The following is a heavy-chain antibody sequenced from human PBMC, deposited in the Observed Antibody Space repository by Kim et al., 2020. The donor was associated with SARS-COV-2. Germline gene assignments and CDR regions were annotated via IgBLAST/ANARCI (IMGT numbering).Heavy chain of an antibody. D-gene: IGHD4-17*01. CDR2: ISYDGSNK. V-gene: IGHV3-30*18. CDR3: AKDRATVVTPFDY. J-gene: IGHJ4*02. Sequence: GGSLRLSCAASGFTFSSYGMHWVRQAPGKGLEWVAVISYDGSNKYYADSVKGRFTISRDNSKNTLYLQMNSLRAEDTAVYYCAKDRATVVTPFDYWGQGTLVTVSS. CDR1: GFTFSSYG.